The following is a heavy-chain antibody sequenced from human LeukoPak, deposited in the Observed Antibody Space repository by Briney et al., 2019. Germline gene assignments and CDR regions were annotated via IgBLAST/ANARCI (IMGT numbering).Heavy chain of an antibody. J-gene: IGHJ4*02. Sequence: PGGSLRLSCAASGFTFSSYGMSWVRQAPGKGLDWVAGISSSGGSTYYADSVKGRFTISRDNSKNTLYLQMNSLRAEDTAVYYCAKWEGVRGVINLLNYWGQGTLVTVSS. CDR3: AKWEGVRGVINLLNY. V-gene: IGHV3-23*01. D-gene: IGHD3-10*01. CDR1: GFTFSSYG. CDR2: ISSSGGST.